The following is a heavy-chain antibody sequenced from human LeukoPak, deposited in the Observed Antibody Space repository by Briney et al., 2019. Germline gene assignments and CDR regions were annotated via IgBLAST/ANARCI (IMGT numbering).Heavy chain of an antibody. CDR1: GYTFTSYG. V-gene: IGHV1-18*01. Sequence: ASVKVSCKASGYTFTSYGISWVRQAPGQGLEWMGWISAYNGNTNYAQKLQGRVTMTTDTSTSTAYMELRSLRSDDTAVYYCARGWYSSGWSERGIDYWGQGTLVTVSS. CDR2: ISAYNGNT. D-gene: IGHD6-19*01. CDR3: ARGWYSSGWSERGIDY. J-gene: IGHJ4*02.